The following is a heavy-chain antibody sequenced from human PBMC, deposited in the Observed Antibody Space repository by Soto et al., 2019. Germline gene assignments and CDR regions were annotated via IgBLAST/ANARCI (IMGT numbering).Heavy chain of an antibody. J-gene: IGHJ6*02. CDR1: GYSFTSYW. D-gene: IGHD3-10*01. V-gene: IGHV5-51*01. CDR3: AISSRYYYGSGSYYYYYGMDV. CDR2: IYPGDSDT. Sequence: PGESLKISCKGSGYSFTSYWIGWVRQMPGKGLEWMGIIYPGDSDTRYSPPFQGQVTISADKSISTAYLQWSSLKASDTAMYYCAISSRYYYGSGSYYYYYGMDVWGQGTTVTVSS.